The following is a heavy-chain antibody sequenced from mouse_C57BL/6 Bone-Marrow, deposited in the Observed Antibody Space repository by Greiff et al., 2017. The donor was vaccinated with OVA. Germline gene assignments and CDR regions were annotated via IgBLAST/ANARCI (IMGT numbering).Heavy chain of an antibody. CDR2: ISSGSSTI. V-gene: IGHV5-17*01. CDR3: ARPRRLRAWFAY. CDR1: GFTFSDSG. J-gene: IGHJ3*01. D-gene: IGHD2-2*01. Sequence: EVMLVESGGGLVKPGGSLKLSCAASGFTFSDSGMHWVRQAPEKGLEWVAYISSGSSTIYYADTVTGRFTISIDNAKNTRFLQMTSLKSEDTAMYNCARPRRLRAWFAYWGQGTLVTVSA.